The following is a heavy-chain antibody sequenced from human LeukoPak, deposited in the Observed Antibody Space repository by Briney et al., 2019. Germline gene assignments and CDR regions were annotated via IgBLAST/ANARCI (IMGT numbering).Heavy chain of an antibody. V-gene: IGHV4-4*02. J-gene: IGHJ3*02. D-gene: IGHD2-2*01. CDR3: VRAITSTSSHDAFDI. CDR2: IYHSGST. Sequence: KASETLSLTCAVSGGSISSSNWWSWVRQPPGQGLEWIGEIYHSGSTNYNPSLKSRVTISVDKSKNQFSLKLSSVTAADTAVYYCVRAITSTSSHDAFDIWGQGTMVTVSS. CDR1: GGSISSSNW.